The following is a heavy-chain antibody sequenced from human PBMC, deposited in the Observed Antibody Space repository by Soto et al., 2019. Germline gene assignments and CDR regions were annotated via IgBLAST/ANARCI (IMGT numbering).Heavy chain of an antibody. D-gene: IGHD6-13*01. V-gene: IGHV4-31*01. CDR2: TYNSGGT. CDR3: AGDTAAVDDY. J-gene: IGHJ4*01. Sequence: PPETLSLTCTVSGDSIRNSGHYWSWIRQRPGKGLEGIAYTYNSGGTYYNPSLRSPITISIDASKNQFFLNLSSVTAADSVVYYCAGDTAAVDDYWGRGTLVTVSS. CDR1: GDSIRNSGHY.